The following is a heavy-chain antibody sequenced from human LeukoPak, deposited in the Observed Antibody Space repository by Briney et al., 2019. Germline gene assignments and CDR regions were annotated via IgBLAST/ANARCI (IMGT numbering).Heavy chain of an antibody. Sequence: SETLSLTCTVSGGSISSYYWSWIRQPPGKGLEWIGYIYHSGSTYYNPSLKSRVTISVDRSKNQFSLKLSSVTAADTAVYYCATSSSHYYYYYGMDVWGQGTTVTVSS. CDR1: GGSISSYY. J-gene: IGHJ6*02. V-gene: IGHV4-59*04. D-gene: IGHD6-6*01. CDR2: IYHSGST. CDR3: ATSSSHYYYYYGMDV.